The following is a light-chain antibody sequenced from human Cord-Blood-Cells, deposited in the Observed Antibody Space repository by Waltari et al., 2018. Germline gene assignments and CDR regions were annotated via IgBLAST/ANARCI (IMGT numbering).Light chain of an antibody. CDR2: VGTGGIVG. V-gene: IGLV9-49*01. J-gene: IGLJ6*01. Sequence: QPVLTQPPSASASLGASVTLTCTLSSGYSNYKVDWYQQRPGKGPRFVMRVGTGGIVGSKGDGIPDRFSVLGSGLNRYLTIKNIQEEDESDYHCGADHGSGSNFVHYNVFGSGTKVTVL. CDR1: SGYSNYK. CDR3: GADHGSGSNFVHYNV.